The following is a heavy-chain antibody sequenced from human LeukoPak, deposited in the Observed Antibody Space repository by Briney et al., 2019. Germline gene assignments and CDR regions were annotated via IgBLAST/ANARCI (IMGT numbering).Heavy chain of an antibody. CDR3: AREQQLSFDY. J-gene: IGHJ4*02. CDR1: GFTFSDYY. Sequence: GGSLRLSCAASGFTFSDYYMSWVRQAPGKGLEWVSVIYSGGSTYYADSVKGRFTISRDNSKNTLYLQMNSLRAEDTAVYYCAREQQLSFDYWGQGTLVTVSS. D-gene: IGHD6-13*01. V-gene: IGHV3-66*01. CDR2: IYSGGST.